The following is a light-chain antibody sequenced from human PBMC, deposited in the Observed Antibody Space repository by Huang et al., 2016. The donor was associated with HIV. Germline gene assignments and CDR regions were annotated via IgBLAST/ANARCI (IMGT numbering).Light chain of an antibody. CDR1: QRVSSS. Sequence: EIVLTQSPATLSLSPGERATRSCKASQRVSSSLAWYQQKPGQAPRLLIYDTSNRATGIPARFSGSESGTDFTLTISSLEPEDFAVYYCQQRSNWPLFTFGPGTKVDIK. CDR3: QQRSNWPLFT. V-gene: IGKV3-11*01. J-gene: IGKJ3*01. CDR2: DTS.